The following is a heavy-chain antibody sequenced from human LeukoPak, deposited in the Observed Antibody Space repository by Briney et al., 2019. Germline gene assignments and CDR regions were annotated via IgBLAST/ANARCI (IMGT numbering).Heavy chain of an antibody. CDR1: VFTFSSYA. V-gene: IGHV3-23*01. D-gene: IGHD3-10*01. CDR2: ISGSGGST. J-gene: IGHJ3*02. Sequence: GGSLRLSCAASVFTFSSYAMRWVRQAPGEGLEWVSAISGSGGSTYYADSAKGRFTISRDNSKNTLYLQMNSLRAEDTAVYYCAKDRGHRDAFDIWGQGTMVTVSS. CDR3: AKDRGHRDAFDI.